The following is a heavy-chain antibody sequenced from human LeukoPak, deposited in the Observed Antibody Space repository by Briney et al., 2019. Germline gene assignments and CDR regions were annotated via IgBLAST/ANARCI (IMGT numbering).Heavy chain of an antibody. D-gene: IGHD2-15*01. J-gene: IGHJ4*02. CDR2: INPNSGGT. CDR1: GGTFSSYA. CDR3: ARDGYCSGGSWHLFEY. V-gene: IGHV1-2*02. Sequence: ASVKVSCKASGGTFSSYAISWVRQAPGQGLEWMGWINPNSGGTNYAQKFQGRVTMTRDTSISTAYMELSRLRSDDTAVYYCARDGYCSGGSWHLFEYCGEGTLVTVSS.